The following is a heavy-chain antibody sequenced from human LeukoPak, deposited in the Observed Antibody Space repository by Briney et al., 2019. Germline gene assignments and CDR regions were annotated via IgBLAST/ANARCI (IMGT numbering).Heavy chain of an antibody. Sequence: GKSLRLSCAASGFSFGSYGIHWVRQAPGKGLEWVSSISSSSSYIYYADSVKGRFTISRDNAQNSLYLQMNSLRAEDTAIYYCVRDRGTYRPIDYWGQGTLVTVSS. CDR2: ISSSSSYI. V-gene: IGHV3-21*04. J-gene: IGHJ4*02. CDR1: GFSFGSYG. D-gene: IGHD1-26*01. CDR3: VRDRGTYRPIDY.